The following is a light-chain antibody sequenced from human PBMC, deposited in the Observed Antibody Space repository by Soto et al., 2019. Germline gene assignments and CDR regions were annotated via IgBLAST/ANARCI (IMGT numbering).Light chain of an antibody. V-gene: IGKV1-5*03. Sequence: DIQMTQSPSTLSASVGDRVTITCRASQSISSWLAWYQQKPGEAHKILFYKASSLETGVPSRFSGSGSGTEFTLTIISLQPDDFATYDCQQYDYYPYTFGQGTTLEIK. CDR3: QQYDYYPYT. CDR2: KAS. J-gene: IGKJ2*01. CDR1: QSISSW.